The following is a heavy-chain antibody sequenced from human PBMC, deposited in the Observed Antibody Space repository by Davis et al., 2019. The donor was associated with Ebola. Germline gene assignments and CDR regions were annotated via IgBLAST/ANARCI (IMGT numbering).Heavy chain of an antibody. CDR1: GVTISGYY. D-gene: IGHD3-3*01. Sequence: PSETLSLTCTVPGVTISGYYWSWIRQPPGKGLEWIGEINHSGSTNYNPSLKSRVTISVDTSKNQFSLKLSSVTAADTAVYYCARVRYDFWSGYYWGMDVWGQGTTVTVSS. J-gene: IGHJ6*02. V-gene: IGHV4-34*01. CDR2: INHSGST. CDR3: ARVRYDFWSGYYWGMDV.